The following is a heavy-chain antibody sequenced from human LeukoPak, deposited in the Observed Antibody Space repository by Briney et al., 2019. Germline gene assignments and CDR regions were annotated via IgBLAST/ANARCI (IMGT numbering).Heavy chain of an antibody. Sequence: ASVKVSCKASGYTFTGYYMHWVRQAPGQGLEWMGWINPNSGGTNYAQKFQGRVTMTRDTSISTAYMELSRLRSDDTAVYYCATHRTAGKYYDSSGPHFDYWGQGTLVTVSS. CDR1: GYTFTGYY. V-gene: IGHV1-2*02. CDR2: INPNSGGT. J-gene: IGHJ4*02. D-gene: IGHD3-22*01. CDR3: ATHRTAGKYYDSSGPHFDY.